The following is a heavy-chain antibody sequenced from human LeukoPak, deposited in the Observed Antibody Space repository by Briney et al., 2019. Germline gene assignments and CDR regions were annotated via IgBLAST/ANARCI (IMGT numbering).Heavy chain of an antibody. CDR2: IYYSGST. D-gene: IGHD2-2*01. CDR1: GGSISSSSYY. Sequence: SETLSLTCTVSGGSISSSSYYWGWIRQPPGKGLEWIASIYYSGSTYYNPSLKSLVTISVDTSKNQFSLKLSSVTAADTAVYYCARDLRYCSSTSCHSDYYYYYYMDVWGKGTTVTVSS. CDR3: ARDLRYCSSTSCHSDYYYYYYMDV. V-gene: IGHV4-39*02. J-gene: IGHJ6*03.